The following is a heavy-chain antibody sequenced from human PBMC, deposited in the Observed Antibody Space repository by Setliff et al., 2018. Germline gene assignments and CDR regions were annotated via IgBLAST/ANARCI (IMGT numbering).Heavy chain of an antibody. CDR2: ISHSGSA. Sequence: SETLSLTCAVSGYSIRSGNYWGWIRQPPGKGLEWIGSISHSGSAYYNPSLKSRVTISLDMSKNQFSLKLSSVTAADTAVYYCARHSSRPYWGQGTLVTVSS. V-gene: IGHV4-38-2*01. J-gene: IGHJ4*02. CDR1: GYSIRSGNY. CDR3: ARHSSRPY.